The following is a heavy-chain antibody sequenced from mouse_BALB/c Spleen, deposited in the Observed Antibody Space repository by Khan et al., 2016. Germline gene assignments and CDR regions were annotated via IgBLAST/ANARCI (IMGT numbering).Heavy chain of an antibody. Sequence: QVQLQQPGAELVKPGASVKLSCKASGYTFTSYWMHWVKQRPGQGLEWIGEIDPSDSYTNYNQKFKGKATLTADKSSSTAYMQLSSLTSEDSAVYHCARGYGSFDYWCQGTTLTVSS. CDR2: IDPSDSYT. CDR3: ARGYGSFDY. V-gene: IGHV1-69*02. CDR1: GYTFTSYW. J-gene: IGHJ2*01. D-gene: IGHD2-10*02.